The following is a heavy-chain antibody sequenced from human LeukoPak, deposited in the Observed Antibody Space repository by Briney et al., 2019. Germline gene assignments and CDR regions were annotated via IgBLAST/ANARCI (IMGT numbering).Heavy chain of an antibody. D-gene: IGHD6-13*01. CDR1: GFTFSSYA. J-gene: IGHJ4*02. V-gene: IGHV3-23*01. CDR2: ISGSGGST. CDR3: AKDYPGAYSSSWYAVY. Sequence: GGSLRLSCAASGFTFSSYAMSWVRQAPGKGLEWVSAISGSGGSTCYADSVKGRFTISRDNSKNTLYLQMNSLRAEDTAVYYCAKDYPGAYSSSWYAVYWGQGTLVTVSS.